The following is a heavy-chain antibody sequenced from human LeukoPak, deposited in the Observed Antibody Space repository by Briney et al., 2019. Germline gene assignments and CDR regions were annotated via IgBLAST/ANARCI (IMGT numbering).Heavy chain of an antibody. CDR1: GFTFSSYA. J-gene: IGHJ4*02. CDR3: AKAACRYQLLPSLDY. CDR2: ISGSGGST. Sequence: GGSLRLSCSASGFTFSSYAMNWARQAPGKGLEYVSAISGSGGSTYYADSVKGRFTISRDSSKNTLYFQMNSLRAEDTAVYYSAKAACRYQLLPSLDYWGQGTLITVSS. D-gene: IGHD2-2*01. V-gene: IGHV3-23*01.